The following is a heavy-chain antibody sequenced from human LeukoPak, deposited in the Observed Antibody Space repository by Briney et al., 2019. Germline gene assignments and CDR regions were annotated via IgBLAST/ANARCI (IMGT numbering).Heavy chain of an antibody. D-gene: IGHD6-6*01. CDR2: INTNTGNP. CDR3: AREGDSIAETEGYYFDY. Sequence: ASVKVSCKASGYTFTSYAMNWVRQAPGQGLEWMGWINTNTGNPTYAQGFTGRFVFSLDTSVSTAYLQISSLKAEDTAVYYCAREGDSIAETEGYYFDYWGQGTLVTVSS. CDR1: GYTFTSYA. J-gene: IGHJ4*02. V-gene: IGHV7-4-1*02.